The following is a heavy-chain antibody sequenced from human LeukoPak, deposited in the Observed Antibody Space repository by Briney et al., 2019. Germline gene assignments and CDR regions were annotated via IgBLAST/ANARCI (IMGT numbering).Heavy chain of an antibody. CDR3: ARGLSGSYWDF. CDR2: IYYGGST. Sequence: SETLSLTCSVSGGSISSYYWTWIRRPPEKGLEWIGHIYYGGSTNYNPSLKSRVTISVDASKKQFFLKLTSVTPADTAVYYCARGLSGSYWDFWGQGTLVTVSS. V-gene: IGHV4-59*01. D-gene: IGHD1-26*01. J-gene: IGHJ4*02. CDR1: GGSISSYY.